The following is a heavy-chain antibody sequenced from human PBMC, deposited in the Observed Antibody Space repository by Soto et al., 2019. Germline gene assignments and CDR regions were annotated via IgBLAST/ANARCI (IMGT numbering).Heavy chain of an antibody. Sequence: SVKVSCKASGGTFSSYAISWVRQAPGQGLEWMGGIIPIFGTANYAQKFQGRVTITADESTSTAYMELSSLRSEDTAVYYCARGLGDSSGYYYDHFDYWGQGTLVTVSS. CDR3: ARGLGDSSGYYYDHFDY. V-gene: IGHV1-69*13. CDR1: GGTFSSYA. D-gene: IGHD3-22*01. J-gene: IGHJ4*02. CDR2: IIPIFGTA.